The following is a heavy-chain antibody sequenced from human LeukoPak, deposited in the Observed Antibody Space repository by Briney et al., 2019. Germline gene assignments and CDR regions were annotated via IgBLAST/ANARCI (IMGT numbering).Heavy chain of an antibody. CDR3: AKDLLVGATTPFDY. CDR1: GFTLRSYG. J-gene: IGHJ4*02. CDR2: IRYDGSNK. Sequence: GGSPRLSRAASGFTLRSYGLHWGRQAPGKGVGGGAFIRYDGSNKYYADSVKGRFTISRDNSKNTLYLQMNSLRAEDTAVYYCAKDLLVGATTPFDYWGQGTLVTVSS. V-gene: IGHV3-30*02. D-gene: IGHD1-26*01.